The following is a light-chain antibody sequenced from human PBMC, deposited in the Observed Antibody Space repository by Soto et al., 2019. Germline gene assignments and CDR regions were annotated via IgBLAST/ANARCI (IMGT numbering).Light chain of an antibody. CDR2: EVS. V-gene: IGLV2-14*01. Sequence: QSALTQPASVSGSPGQSITISCTGTSSDVGGYNYVSWYQQHPDKAPKLMIYEVSNRPSGVSNRFSGSKSGHTASLTISGLQSEDEADYFCCSYAGSSTYVFGTGTKLTVL. CDR3: CSYAGSSTYV. CDR1: SSDVGGYNY. J-gene: IGLJ1*01.